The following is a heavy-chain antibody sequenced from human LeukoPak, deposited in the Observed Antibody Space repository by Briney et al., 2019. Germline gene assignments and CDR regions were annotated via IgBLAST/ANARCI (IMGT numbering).Heavy chain of an antibody. J-gene: IGHJ5*02. CDR2: ISSSGSTI. Sequence: PGGSLRLSCAASGFTFSSYEMNWVRQAPGKGLEWVSYISSSGSTIYYADSVKGRFTISRDNAKNSLYLQMNSLRAEDTAVYYCARASYYGENWFDAWGQGTLVTVSS. D-gene: IGHD3-10*01. CDR3: ARASYYGENWFDA. V-gene: IGHV3-48*03. CDR1: GFTFSSYE.